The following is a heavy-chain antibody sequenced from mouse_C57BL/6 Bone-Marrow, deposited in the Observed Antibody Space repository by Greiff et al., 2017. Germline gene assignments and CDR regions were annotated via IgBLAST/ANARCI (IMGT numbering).Heavy chain of an antibody. D-gene: IGHD1-1*01. J-gene: IGHJ2*01. CDR1: GFSLTSYG. Sequence: QVQLQQSGPGLVQPSQSLSITCTVSGFSLTSYGVHWVRQSPGKGLEWLGVIWRGGSTDYNAAFMSRLSITKDNSKSQVFFKMNSLQADDTAIYYCAKNYYVSSPYYFDYWGQGTTLTVSS. CDR2: IWRGGST. V-gene: IGHV2-5*01. CDR3: AKNYYVSSPYYFDY.